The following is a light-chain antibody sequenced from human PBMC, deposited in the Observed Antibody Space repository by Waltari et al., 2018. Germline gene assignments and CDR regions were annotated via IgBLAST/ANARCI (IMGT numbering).Light chain of an antibody. J-gene: IGLJ1*01. CDR2: NTN. CDR3: ATWDGSLNGPYV. Sequence: VLTQPPSASGTPGQRVTISCSGSRSNIGTNTVTWYQQPPGTAPKRLMYNTNQRPSGVPDRFSGSKSGTSASLAISGLQSEDEADYYCATWDGSLNGPYVFGTGTKVTVL. CDR1: RSNIGTNT. V-gene: IGLV1-44*01.